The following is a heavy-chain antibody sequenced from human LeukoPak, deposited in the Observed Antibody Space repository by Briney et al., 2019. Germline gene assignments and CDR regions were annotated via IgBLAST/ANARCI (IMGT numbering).Heavy chain of an antibody. Sequence: PGGSLRLSCAASGFTFSSYAMSWVRQAPGKGLEWVSIISGSGGSTYYADSVKGRFTISRDNSKNTLYLQMNNLRAEDTAVYYCAKIPYNYDSNGRYYCDYWGQGTLVTVSS. J-gene: IGHJ4*02. CDR3: AKIPYNYDSNGRYYCDY. V-gene: IGHV3-23*01. CDR1: GFTFSSYA. CDR2: ISGSGGST. D-gene: IGHD3-22*01.